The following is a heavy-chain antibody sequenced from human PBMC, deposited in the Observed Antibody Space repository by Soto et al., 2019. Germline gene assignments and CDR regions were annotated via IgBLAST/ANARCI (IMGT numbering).Heavy chain of an antibody. CDR3: ARRVATSRSFDY. J-gene: IGHJ4*02. V-gene: IGHV4-4*02. Sequence: QVQLQESGPGLVKPSGTLSLTCAVSGGSISSSNWWSWVRQPPGKGLEWIGEIYHSGSTNYNTSLNSRVTISLVKSKNQFYLKLSSVTAADTAVYYCARRVATSRSFDYWGQGTLVTVSS. D-gene: IGHD5-12*01. CDR2: IYHSGST. CDR1: GGSISSSNW.